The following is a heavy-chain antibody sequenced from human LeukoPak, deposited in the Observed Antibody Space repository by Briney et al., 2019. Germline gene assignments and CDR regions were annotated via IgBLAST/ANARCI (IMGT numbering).Heavy chain of an antibody. V-gene: IGHV1-2*02. J-gene: IGHJ6*03. CDR1: GYTFTGYY. D-gene: IGHD3-22*01. CDR3: AIPYDSSGYYYYMDV. Sequence: GASVKVSCKASGYTFTGYYMHWVRQAPGQGLEWMGWINPNSGGTNYAQKFQGRVTMTRDTSISTAYMELSRLRSDDTAVYYCAIPYDSSGYYYYMDVWGKGTTVTVSS. CDR2: INPNSGGT.